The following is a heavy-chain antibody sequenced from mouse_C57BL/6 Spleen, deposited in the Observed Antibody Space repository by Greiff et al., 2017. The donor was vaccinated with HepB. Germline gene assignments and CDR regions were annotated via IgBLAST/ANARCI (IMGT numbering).Heavy chain of an antibody. Sequence: EVKLVESGAELVRPGASVKLSCTASGFNIKDDYMHWVKQRPEQGLEWIGWIDPENGDTEYASKFQGKATITADTSSNTAYLQLSSLTSEDTAVYYCTAGLRDYAMDYWGQGTSVTVSS. CDR2: IDPENGDT. J-gene: IGHJ4*01. CDR1: GFNIKDDY. V-gene: IGHV14-4*01. CDR3: TAGLRDYAMDY. D-gene: IGHD2-4*01.